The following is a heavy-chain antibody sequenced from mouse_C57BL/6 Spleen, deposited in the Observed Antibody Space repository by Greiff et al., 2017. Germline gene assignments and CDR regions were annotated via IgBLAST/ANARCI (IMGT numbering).Heavy chain of an antibody. CDR1: GFSLTSYG. D-gene: IGHD2-1*01. CDR2: IWSDGST. Sequence: VQLQQSGPGLVAPSQSLSITCTVSGFSLTSYGVHWVRQPPGKGLEWLVVIWSDGSTTYNSALNSRLCISKDNSKGQVFFNMTSLQPDDTAMYYCARHGNSRGDAMDYWGQGTSVTVSS. V-gene: IGHV2-6-1*01. J-gene: IGHJ4*01. CDR3: ARHGNSRGDAMDY.